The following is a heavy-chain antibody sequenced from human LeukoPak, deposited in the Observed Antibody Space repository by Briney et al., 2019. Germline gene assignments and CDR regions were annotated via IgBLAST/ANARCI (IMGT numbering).Heavy chain of an antibody. CDR3: AKDQGVRGSY. Sequence: PGGSLRLSCAASGFTVSSNYMNWVRQAPGKGLEWVSLISSSSSYIYYADSVKGRFTISRDNSKNTLYLQMNSLRAEDTAVYYCAKDQGVRGSYWGQGTLVTVSS. D-gene: IGHD3-10*01. J-gene: IGHJ4*02. CDR2: ISSSSSYI. CDR1: GFTVSSNY. V-gene: IGHV3-21*01.